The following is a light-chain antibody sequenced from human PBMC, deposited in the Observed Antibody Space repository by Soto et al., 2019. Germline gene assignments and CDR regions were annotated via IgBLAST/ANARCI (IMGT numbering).Light chain of an antibody. CDR2: RNS. CDR1: YSNIGNNY. Sequence: QSVLTQPPSASGTPAQRVTISCSGTYSNIGNNYVYWYQQLPGTAPKLLSYRNSQRPSGIPERFSGSRSGTSASLAISGLRSEDEGDYDCAAWDDSLKAVVFGGGTKLTVL. V-gene: IGLV1-47*01. CDR3: AAWDDSLKAVV. J-gene: IGLJ2*01.